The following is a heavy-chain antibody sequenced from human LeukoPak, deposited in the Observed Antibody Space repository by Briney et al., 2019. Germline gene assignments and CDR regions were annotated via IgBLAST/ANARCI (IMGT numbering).Heavy chain of an antibody. D-gene: IGHD2-15*01. V-gene: IGHV4-30-4*01. CDR2: IYDSGST. CDR3: ARDCSGGSCYGAFDI. CDR1: GASVRSGDYY. J-gene: IGHJ3*02. Sequence: SQTLSLTCTVSGASVRSGDYYWSWIRQPPGKGLEWIGYIYDSGSTYYNPSLKSRITISVDTSENRFSLKLSSVTATDTAVYYCARDCSGGSCYGAFDIWGQGTMVTVSS.